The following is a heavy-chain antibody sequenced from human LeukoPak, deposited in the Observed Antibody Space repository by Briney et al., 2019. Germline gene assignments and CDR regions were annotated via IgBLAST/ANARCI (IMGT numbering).Heavy chain of an antibody. D-gene: IGHD1-26*01. V-gene: IGHV4-59*01. Sequence: PPETLSLTCSVSGGSISGFIWTWIRQPPGKGLERVEYIYYSGITNYNPSLKSRITISVDTSNNEFSLKLKSVTPADAAIYYCASGWDVDYFYNHMDVGGKGTTVSVSS. J-gene: IGHJ6*03. CDR1: GGSISGFI. CDR2: IYYSGIT. CDR3: ASGWDVDYFYNHMDV.